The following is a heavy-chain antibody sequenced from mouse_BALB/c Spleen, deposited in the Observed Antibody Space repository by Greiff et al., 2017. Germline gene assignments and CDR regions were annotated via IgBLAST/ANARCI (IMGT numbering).Heavy chain of an antibody. CDR3: ARHGLYGSSVAWFAY. CDR2: ISSGGSYT. J-gene: IGHJ3*01. CDR1: GFTFSSYG. V-gene: IGHV5-6*02. Sequence: EVMVVESGGDLVKPGGSLKLSCAASGFTFSSYGMSWVRQTPDKRLEWVATISSGGSYTYYPDSVKGRFTISRDNAKNTLYLQMSSLKSEDTAMYYWARHGLYGSSVAWFAYWGQGTLVTVSA. D-gene: IGHD1-1*01.